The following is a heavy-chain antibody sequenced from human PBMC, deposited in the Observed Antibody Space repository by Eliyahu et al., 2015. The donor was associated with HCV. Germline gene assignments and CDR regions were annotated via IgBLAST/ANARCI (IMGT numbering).Heavy chain of an antibody. CDR3: ARGIYSSSGGISYYFDY. CDR2: ISSSSTYI. Sequence: EVQLVESGGGLVKPGGSLRLSCAASGFPFSGYSMNWVRQAPGKGLGWVSSISSSSTYIYYADSVKGRFTISRDNAKNSLYLQMNSLRAEDTAVYYCARGIYSSSGGISYYFDYWGQGTLVTVSS. V-gene: IGHV3-21*01. J-gene: IGHJ4*02. D-gene: IGHD6-13*01. CDR1: GFPFSGYS.